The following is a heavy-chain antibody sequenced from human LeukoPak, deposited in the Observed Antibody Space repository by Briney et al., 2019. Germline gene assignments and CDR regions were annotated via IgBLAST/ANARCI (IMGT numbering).Heavy chain of an antibody. CDR1: GFTFSSYG. V-gene: IGHV3-33*01. J-gene: IGHJ6*04. CDR2: IWYDGSNK. Sequence: SGGSLRLSCAASGFTFSSYGMHWVRQAPGKGLEWVAVIWYDGSNKYYADSVKGRFTISRDNSKNTLYLQMNSLRAEDTAVYYCARDQVDGSGNCGMDVWGKGTTVTVSS. D-gene: IGHD3-10*01. CDR3: ARDQVDGSGNCGMDV.